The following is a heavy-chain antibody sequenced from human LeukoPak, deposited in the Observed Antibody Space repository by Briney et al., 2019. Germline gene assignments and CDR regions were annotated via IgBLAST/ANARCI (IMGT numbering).Heavy chain of an antibody. Sequence: SVKVSCKAFGGTFSSYAISWVRQAPGQGLEWMGGIIPIFGTANYAQKFQGRVTITTDESTSTAYMELSSLRSEDTAVYYCASYYDSSGAPFDYWGQGTLVTVSS. D-gene: IGHD3-22*01. CDR1: GGTFSSYA. CDR3: ASYYDSSGAPFDY. CDR2: IIPIFGTA. V-gene: IGHV1-69*05. J-gene: IGHJ4*02.